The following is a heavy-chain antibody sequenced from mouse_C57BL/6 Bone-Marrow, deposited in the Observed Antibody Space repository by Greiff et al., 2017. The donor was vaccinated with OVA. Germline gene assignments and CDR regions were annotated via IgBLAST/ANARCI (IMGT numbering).Heavy chain of an antibody. Sequence: VMLVESGPELVKPGASVKISCKASGYTFTDYYINWVKQRPGQGLEWIGWIFPGSGSTYYNEKFKGKATLTVDKSSSTAYMLLSSLTSEDSAVYFCARELRDGYSFAYWGQGTLVTVSA. D-gene: IGHD2-3*01. V-gene: IGHV1-75*01. CDR1: GYTFTDYY. J-gene: IGHJ3*01. CDR2: IFPGSGST. CDR3: ARELRDGYSFAY.